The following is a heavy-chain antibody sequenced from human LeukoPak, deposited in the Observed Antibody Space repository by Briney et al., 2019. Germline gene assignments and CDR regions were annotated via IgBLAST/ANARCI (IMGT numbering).Heavy chain of an antibody. CDR3: ATPYYDSSGYYYFFAFDI. CDR2: INPNSDGT. J-gene: IGHJ3*02. D-gene: IGHD3-22*01. Sequence: ASVKVSCKASGYTFTGYYMHWLRQAPGQGLEWMGWINPNSDGTNYAQKFQGRVTMTRDTSISTAYMELSRLRSDDTAVYYCATPYYDSSGYYYFFAFDIWGQGTMVTVSS. CDR1: GYTFTGYY. V-gene: IGHV1-2*02.